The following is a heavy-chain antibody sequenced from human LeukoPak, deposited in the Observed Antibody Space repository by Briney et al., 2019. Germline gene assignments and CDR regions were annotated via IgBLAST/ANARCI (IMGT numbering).Heavy chain of an antibody. Sequence: ASVKVSCKASGYTFTGYYMHWVRQAPGQGLEWMGWINPNSGGTKYAQKFQGRVTMTRDTSISTAYMELSRLRSDDTAVYYCARGGLVVPASGYYFDYWGQGTLVTVSS. CDR1: GYTFTGYY. CDR3: ARGGLVVPASGYYFDY. CDR2: INPNSGGT. V-gene: IGHV1-2*02. J-gene: IGHJ4*02. D-gene: IGHD2-2*01.